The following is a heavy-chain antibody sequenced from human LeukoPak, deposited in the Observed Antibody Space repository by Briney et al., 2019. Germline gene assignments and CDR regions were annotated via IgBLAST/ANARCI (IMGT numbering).Heavy chain of an antibody. CDR1: GFTLTNDA. D-gene: IGHD4-11*01. J-gene: IGHJ1*01. V-gene: IGHV3-23*01. CDR2: INENDGVT. Sequence: GGALRVSCVAPGFTLTNDAMTWVRESLGGGLEWLSSINENDGVTHYADSVKDRFTISRDNSKNTLYLQMNSLRAGDTALYYCVRQYLMGGWGQGTLVTVSS. CDR3: VRQYLMGG.